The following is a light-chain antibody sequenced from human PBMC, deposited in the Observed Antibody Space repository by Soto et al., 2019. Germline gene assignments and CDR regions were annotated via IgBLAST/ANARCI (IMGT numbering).Light chain of an antibody. J-gene: IGKJ4*01. CDR1: QSVRSTY. CDR3: QQYGDWPLT. Sequence: EIVMTQSPVTLSVSPGERATPSCRASQSVRSTYLAWYQQKPGQAPRLLIFGVSNRAAGIPARFSGSGSGTEFTLTISSLQSEDFAVYYCQQYGDWPLTFGGGTKVDNK. CDR2: GVS. V-gene: IGKV3-15*01.